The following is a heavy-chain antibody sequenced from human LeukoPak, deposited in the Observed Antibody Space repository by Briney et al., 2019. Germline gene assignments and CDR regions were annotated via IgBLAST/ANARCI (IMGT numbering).Heavy chain of an antibody. CDR3: ASLPRRYYDSSGYLDY. J-gene: IGHJ4*02. D-gene: IGHD3-22*01. V-gene: IGHV4-39*01. Sequence: SETLSLTCTVSGGSISSSSYYWVWIRQPPGKGLEWIGSIYYSGSTYYNPSLKSRVTISVDTSKNQFSLKLSSVTAADTAVYYCASLPRRYYDSSGYLDYWGQGTLVTVSS. CDR1: GGSISSSSYY. CDR2: IYYSGST.